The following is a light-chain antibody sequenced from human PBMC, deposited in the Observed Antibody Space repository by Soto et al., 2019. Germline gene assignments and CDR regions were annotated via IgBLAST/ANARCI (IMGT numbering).Light chain of an antibody. CDR3: QQRANWLT. Sequence: EIVLTQSPATLSLSPGERVTLSCRASQSIGRYLAWYQHKPGQAPRLLIYDASNRATGIPARFSGSGSGTEFTLTISSLEPEDFADYYCQQRANWLTFGGGTKVEIK. J-gene: IGKJ4*01. CDR2: DAS. CDR1: QSIGRY. V-gene: IGKV3-11*01.